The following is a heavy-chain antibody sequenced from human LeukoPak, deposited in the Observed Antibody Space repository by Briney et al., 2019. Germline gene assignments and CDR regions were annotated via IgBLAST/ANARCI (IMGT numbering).Heavy chain of an antibody. CDR1: GFTFSSYA. V-gene: IGHV3-23*01. J-gene: IGHJ4*02. CDR2: VTGGGEKT. CDR3: AKDRSRDSKTQDY. Sequence: PGGSLRISCAASGFTFSSYAMSWVRQARGKGREWVSVVTGGGEKTYYADFVKGGFTIARDNSKSTLYLQMNSLRAEDTAVYYSAKDRSRDSKTQDYWGQGTLVTVSS. D-gene: IGHD2/OR15-2a*01.